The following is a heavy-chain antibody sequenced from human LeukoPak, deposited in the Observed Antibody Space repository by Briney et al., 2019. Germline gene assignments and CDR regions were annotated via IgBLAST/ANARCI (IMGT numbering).Heavy chain of an antibody. V-gene: IGHV3-21*01. D-gene: IGHD3-22*01. J-gene: IGHJ4*02. CDR2: ISSSGTYI. CDR1: GFTFSRYS. Sequence: GGSLRLSCAASGFTFSRYSMNWARQAPGKGLEWVSSISSSGTYIYYADSVRGRFTISRDNSKNTLYLQMNSLRAEDTAVFYCAGFTMTGPVIDYWGQGTLVTVSS. CDR3: AGFTMTGPVIDY.